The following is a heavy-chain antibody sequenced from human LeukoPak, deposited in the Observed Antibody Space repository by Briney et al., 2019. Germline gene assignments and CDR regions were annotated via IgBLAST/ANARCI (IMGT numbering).Heavy chain of an antibody. V-gene: IGHV3-21*01. CDR1: GFTFSSYG. J-gene: IGHJ4*02. CDR3: ARGADTSLFSHFDY. D-gene: IGHD2-15*01. Sequence: GGSLRLSCAASGFTFSSYGMNWVRQAPGKGLEWVSLISSSSSYIYYADSGRGRFTISRDNAKKSLYLQMNSLRAEDTAVYYCARGADTSLFSHFDYWGQGMLVTVSS. CDR2: ISSSSSYI.